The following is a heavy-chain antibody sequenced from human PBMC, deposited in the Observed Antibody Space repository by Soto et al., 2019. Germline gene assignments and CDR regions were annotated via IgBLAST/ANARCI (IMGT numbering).Heavy chain of an antibody. D-gene: IGHD6-13*01. CDR3: ARAAAGDWFDP. Sequence: PGGSLRLSCAASGFTFSSYGMHWVRQAPGKGLEWVAVIWYDGSNKYYADSVKGRFTTSRDNSKNTLYLQMNSLRAEDTAVYYCARAAAGDWFDPWGQGTLVTVSS. CDR1: GFTFSSYG. CDR2: IWYDGSNK. J-gene: IGHJ5*02. V-gene: IGHV3-33*01.